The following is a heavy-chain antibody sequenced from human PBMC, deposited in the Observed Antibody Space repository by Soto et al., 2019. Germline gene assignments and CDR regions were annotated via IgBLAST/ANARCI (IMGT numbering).Heavy chain of an antibody. V-gene: IGHV4-59*01. D-gene: IGHD3-9*01. CDR3: AREGNDILTGYYNWFDP. CDR2: IYYSGST. CDR1: GGSISSYY. Sequence: SETLSLTCTVSGGSISSYYWSWIRQPPGKGLEWIGYIYYSGSTNYNPSLKSRVTISVDTSKNQFSLKLSSVTAADTAVYYCAREGNDILTGYYNWFDPWGQGTLVTVSS. J-gene: IGHJ5*02.